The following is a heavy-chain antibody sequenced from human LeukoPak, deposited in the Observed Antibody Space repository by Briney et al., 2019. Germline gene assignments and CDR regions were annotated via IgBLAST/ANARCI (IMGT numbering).Heavy chain of an antibody. CDR1: GFIFSRYE. Sequence: PGGSLRLSCTGSGFIFSRYEMNWVRQAPGKGLEWVSHISSSGNTIYYADSVKGRFTISRDNAKNSLYLQMNSLKTEDTGVYYCTRDPVDSYDSSGYLDCWGQGTRVTVSS. D-gene: IGHD3-22*01. CDR2: ISSSGNTI. CDR3: TRDPVDSYDSSGYLDC. V-gene: IGHV3-48*03. J-gene: IGHJ4*02.